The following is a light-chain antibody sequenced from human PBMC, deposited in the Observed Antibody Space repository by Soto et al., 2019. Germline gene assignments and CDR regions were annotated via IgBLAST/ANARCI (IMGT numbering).Light chain of an antibody. Sequence: EKVMTQSPATLSVSPGERATLSCRASQSVRSNLAWYQQRPGQAPRLVIYDGTIRATGIPARFSASGSGTEFTLTISSLQSEDIAVYYCQQYNDWPLTFGGGTKVEIK. CDR1: QSVRSN. CDR3: QQYNDWPLT. J-gene: IGKJ4*01. CDR2: DGT. V-gene: IGKV3-15*01.